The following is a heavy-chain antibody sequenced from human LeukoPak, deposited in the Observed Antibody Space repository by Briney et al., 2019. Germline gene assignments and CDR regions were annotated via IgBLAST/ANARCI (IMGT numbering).Heavy chain of an antibody. J-gene: IGHJ2*01. CDR2: IHYSGST. Sequence: SETLSLTCTVSGGSISSSSYYWAWIRQPPGKGLEWIGSIHYSGSTYYNPSLKSRVNISVDTSKNQFSLKLSSVTAADTAVYYCAREGGDYGGNSQFWYFDLWGRGTLVTVSS. D-gene: IGHD4-23*01. CDR1: GGSISSSSYY. V-gene: IGHV4-39*07. CDR3: AREGGDYGGNSQFWYFDL.